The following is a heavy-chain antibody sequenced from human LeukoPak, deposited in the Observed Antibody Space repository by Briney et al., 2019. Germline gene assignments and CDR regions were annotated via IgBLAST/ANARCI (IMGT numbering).Heavy chain of an antibody. CDR1: GFTFSSYW. CDR2: IKQDGSEK. V-gene: IGHV3-7*01. J-gene: IGHJ6*03. CDR3: ARRRYGSGYDLPLSPHYYSYMDV. D-gene: IGHD5-12*01. Sequence: PGGSLRLSCAASGFTFSSYWMSWVRQAPGKGLEWVANIKQDGSEKYYVDSVKGRFTISRDNAKNSLYLEMNSPRAEDTAVYYCARRRYGSGYDLPLSPHYYSYMDVWGKGTTVTVSS.